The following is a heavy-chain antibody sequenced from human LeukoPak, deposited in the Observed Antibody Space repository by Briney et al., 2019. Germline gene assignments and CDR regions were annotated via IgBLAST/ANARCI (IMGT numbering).Heavy chain of an antibody. CDR2: ISSSGVNT. J-gene: IGHJ4*02. CDR1: GFTFSSYA. D-gene: IGHD6-19*01. Sequence: PGGSLRLSCAASGFTFSSYAMSWVRQAPGKGLEWVSTISSSGVNTYYADSVKGQFTIYRDNSRNTLYMQMNSLRLEDTAIYYCAKLLAVAGIDYWGQGTLVTVSS. CDR3: AKLLAVAGIDY. V-gene: IGHV3-23*01.